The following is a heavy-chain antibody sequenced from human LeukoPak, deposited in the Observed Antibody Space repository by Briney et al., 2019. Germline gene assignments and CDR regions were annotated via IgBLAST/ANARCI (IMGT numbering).Heavy chain of an antibody. CDR1: GFTFSSDW. J-gene: IGHJ4*02. CDR3: AGGAGY. Sequence: GGSLRLSCAASGFTFSSDWMSWVRQAPGKGLEWVSNINQDGRDKSYVDSVRRRFTISRDNARNSLYLQMNSLRAEDTAMYYCAGGAGYWGQGTLVTVSS. CDR2: INQDGRDK. V-gene: IGHV3-7*01.